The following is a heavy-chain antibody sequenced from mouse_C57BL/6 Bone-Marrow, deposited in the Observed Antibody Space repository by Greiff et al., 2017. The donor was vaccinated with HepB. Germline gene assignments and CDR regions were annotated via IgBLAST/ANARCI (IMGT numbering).Heavy chain of an antibody. CDR2: ISSGSSTI. D-gene: IGHD2-3*01. V-gene: IGHV5-17*01. J-gene: IGHJ3*01. CDR1: GFTFSDYG. CDR3: ARGNDGYSFAY. Sequence: EVKLMESGGGLVKPGGSLKLSCAASGFTFSDYGMHWVRQAPERVLEWVAYISSGSSTIYYADTVKGRFNITRDNAKNTLFLQITRLRSEDTAMYYCARGNDGYSFAYWGQGTLVTVSA.